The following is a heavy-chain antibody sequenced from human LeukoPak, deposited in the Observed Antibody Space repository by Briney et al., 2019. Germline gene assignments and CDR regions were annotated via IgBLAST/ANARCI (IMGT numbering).Heavy chain of an antibody. V-gene: IGHV4-39*01. CDR3: ARRVCSGGSCPFDY. CDR2: IFHDGST. D-gene: IGHD2-15*01. CDR1: GGSISSGSYY. Sequence: PSETLYLTCTVSGGSISSGSYYWGWIRQPPGKGLEWIGSIFHDGSTYYNPSLKSRVTISVDTSKNQFSLKLSSVTAADTAVYYCARRVCSGGSCPFDYWGQGTLVTVSS. J-gene: IGHJ4*02.